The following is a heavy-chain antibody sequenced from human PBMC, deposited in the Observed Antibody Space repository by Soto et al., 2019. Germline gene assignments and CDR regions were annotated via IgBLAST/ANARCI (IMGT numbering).Heavy chain of an antibody. D-gene: IGHD6-19*01. J-gene: IGHJ4*02. CDR1: GGSFSGYY. Sequence: SETLSLTCAVYGGSFSGYYWSWIRQPPGKGLEWIGEINHSGSTNYNPSLKSRVTISVDTSKNQFSLKLSSVTAADTAVYYCASHPLAVAGGYYFDYWGQGTLVTVSS. CDR3: ASHPLAVAGGYYFDY. CDR2: INHSGST. V-gene: IGHV4-34*01.